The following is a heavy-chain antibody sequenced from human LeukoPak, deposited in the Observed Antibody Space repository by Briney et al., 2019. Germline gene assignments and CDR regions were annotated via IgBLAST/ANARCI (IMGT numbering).Heavy chain of an antibody. CDR3: ARDNNGLYFGVRGFDI. CDR1: GGSLNTHY. J-gene: IGHJ3*02. Sequence: SETLSLTCSVSGGSLNTHYWNWIRQPAGKGLEWIGRIYTSGSTNHNPSLKSRVIMSLDTSKSQFSLSLSSVTAADTAVYYCARDNNGLYFGVRGFDIWGQGKMVIVSS. CDR2: IYTSGST. D-gene: IGHD3-3*01. V-gene: IGHV4-4*07.